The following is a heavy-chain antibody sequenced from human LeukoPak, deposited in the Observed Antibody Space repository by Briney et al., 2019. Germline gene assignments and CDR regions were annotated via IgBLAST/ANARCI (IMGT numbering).Heavy chain of an antibody. J-gene: IGHJ4*02. V-gene: IGHV3-43*02. CDR3: AKGERGYSYGYLDY. CDR1: GFTFDDYA. D-gene: IGHD5-18*01. Sequence: GGSLRLSCAASGFTFDDYAMHWVRQAPGKGLEWVSLISGDGGSTYYADSVKGRFTISRDNSKNTLYLQMNSLRAEDTAVYYCAKGERGYSYGYLDYWGQGTLVTVSS. CDR2: ISGDGGST.